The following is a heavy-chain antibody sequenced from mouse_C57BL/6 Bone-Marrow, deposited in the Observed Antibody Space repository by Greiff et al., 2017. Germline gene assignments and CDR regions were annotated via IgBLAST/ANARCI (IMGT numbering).Heavy chain of an antibody. D-gene: IGHD1-2*01. J-gene: IGHJ4*01. V-gene: IGHV5-4*03. CDR1: GFTFSSYA. CDR3: ARHGLYAMDY. Sequence: EVKVVESGGGLVKPGGSLKLSCAASGFTFSSYAMSLVRQTPEKRLEWVATISDGGSYTYYPDNVKGRFTISRDNAKNNLYLQISHLKSEDTAMYYCARHGLYAMDYWGQGTSVTVAS. CDR2: ISDGGSYT.